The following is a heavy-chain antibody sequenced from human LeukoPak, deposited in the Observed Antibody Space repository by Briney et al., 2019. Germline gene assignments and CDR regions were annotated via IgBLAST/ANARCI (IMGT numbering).Heavy chain of an antibody. V-gene: IGHV1-69*05. D-gene: IGHD3-3*01. CDR2: IIPIFGTA. Sequence: ASVKVSRKASGGTFSSYAISWVRQAPGQGLEWMGGIIPIFGTANYAQKFQGRVTITTDESTSTAYMELSSLRSEDTAVYYCARSDDFWSGYDYWGQGTLVTVSS. J-gene: IGHJ4*02. CDR1: GGTFSSYA. CDR3: ARSDDFWSGYDY.